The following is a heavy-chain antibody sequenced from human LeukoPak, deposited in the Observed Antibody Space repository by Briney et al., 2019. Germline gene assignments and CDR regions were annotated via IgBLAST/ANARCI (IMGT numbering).Heavy chain of an antibody. Sequence: GSLRLSCAASGFTFSSYSMNWVRQSPEKGLEWIGEINHGESTNYNPSLKSRVTTSVDTSKNQFSLKLNSVTAADTAVYYCARRRKRGYYQGTQGAFDIWGQGTTVTVSS. CDR2: INHGEST. J-gene: IGHJ3*02. D-gene: IGHD3-3*01. V-gene: IGHV4-34*01. CDR1: GFTFSSYS. CDR3: ARRRKRGYYQGTQGAFDI.